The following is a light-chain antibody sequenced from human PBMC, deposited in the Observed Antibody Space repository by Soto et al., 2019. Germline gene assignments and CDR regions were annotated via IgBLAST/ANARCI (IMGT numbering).Light chain of an antibody. J-gene: IGKJ4*01. CDR1: PSVSNA. Sequence: EIMMTRSPATLSLSLGEISTLSCRASPSVSNALAWYQHKPGQAPTLLSYDASSRVTGVAPRLSGSGSGRDFTLTISSLEPEDFVVYYCEQRNKWPTVTFGGGTKVDIK. CDR2: DAS. V-gene: IGKV3-11*02. CDR3: EQRNKWPTVT.